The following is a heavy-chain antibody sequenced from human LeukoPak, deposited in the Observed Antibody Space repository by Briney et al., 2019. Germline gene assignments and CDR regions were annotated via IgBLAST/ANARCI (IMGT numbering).Heavy chain of an antibody. CDR1: GFTVSSDY. D-gene: IGHD3-22*01. V-gene: IGHV3-74*01. CDR3: ARAPSEIGGYYPEYFRH. J-gene: IGHJ1*01. Sequence: GGSLRLSCAASGFTVSSDYMSWVRQAPGKGLEWVSRIKSDGSTNYADSVKGRFTISRDNAKNTVSLQMNSLRAEDTGVYYCARAPSEIGGYYPEYFRHWGQGTLVTVSS. CDR2: IKSDGST.